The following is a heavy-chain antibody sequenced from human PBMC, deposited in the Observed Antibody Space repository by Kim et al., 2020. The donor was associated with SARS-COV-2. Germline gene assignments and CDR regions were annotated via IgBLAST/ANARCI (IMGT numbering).Heavy chain of an antibody. CDR1: GFTFSDYY. CDR2: ISSSGSYT. J-gene: IGHJ6*02. V-gene: IGHV3-11*05. CDR3: ARDRLHGRLYFHYAMDV. D-gene: IGHD1-26*01. Sequence: GGSLRLSCAASGFTFSDYYMSWIRQAPGKGLEWVSYISSSGSYTNNADSVKGRFTISRDNAKNSLYLQMNSLRAEDTAVYYCARDRLHGRLYFHYAMDVWGQGTTVTVSS.